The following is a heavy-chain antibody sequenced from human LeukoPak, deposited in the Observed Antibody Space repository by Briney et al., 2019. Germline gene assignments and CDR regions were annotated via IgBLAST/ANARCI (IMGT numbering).Heavy chain of an antibody. J-gene: IGHJ3*02. CDR2: SRWNSGSI. D-gene: IGHD2-2*01. CDR3: AKDISAAADDAFDI. V-gene: IGHV3-9*03. CDR1: GFTFDDYA. Sequence: TGRSLRLSCAASGFTFDDYAMHWVPQAPGKGLEWVSGSRWNSGSIGYADSVKGRVTISRENAKNSLYLQMNSLRAEDMALYYCAKDISAAADDAFDIWGQGTMVTVSS.